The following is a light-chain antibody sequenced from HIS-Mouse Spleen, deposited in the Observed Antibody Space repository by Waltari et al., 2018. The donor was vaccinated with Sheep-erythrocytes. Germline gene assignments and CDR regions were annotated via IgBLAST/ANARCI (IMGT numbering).Light chain of an antibody. V-gene: IGLV2-11*01. J-gene: IGLJ1*01. CDR2: DVS. CDR1: SSDVGGYNY. CDR3: CSYAGSYNHV. Sequence: QSALTQPRSVSGSPGQSVPISCTGTSSDVGGYNYVSWYQQHPGKAPKLIIYDVSKRPPGVPDRFSGSKSGTTASLTISGLQAEDEADYYCCSYAGSYNHVFATGTKVTVL.